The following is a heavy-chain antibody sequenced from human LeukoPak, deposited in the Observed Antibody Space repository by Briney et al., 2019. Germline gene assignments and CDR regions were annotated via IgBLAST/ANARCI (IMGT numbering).Heavy chain of an antibody. CDR3: AKDWLVSDYYYYYMVV. D-gene: IGHD3-9*01. CDR1: GFSFSSYT. Sequence: RGSLRLSCVASGFSFSSYTIHWVRQAPDKGLEWVAVISYDGSHKYYADFVKGRFTISRDNSTNTLYLQMNSLRAEDTAVYYCAKDWLVSDYYYYYMVVWGKGTTGTISS. V-gene: IGHV3-30*04. J-gene: IGHJ6*03. CDR2: ISYDGSHK.